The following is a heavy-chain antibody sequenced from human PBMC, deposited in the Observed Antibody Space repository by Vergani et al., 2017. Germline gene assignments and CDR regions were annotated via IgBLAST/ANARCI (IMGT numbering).Heavy chain of an antibody. CDR2: IWYDGSNK. J-gene: IGHJ3*02. Sequence: QVQLVESGGGVVQPGRSLRLSCAASGFTFSSYGMHWVRQAPGKGLEWVAVIWYDGSNKYYADSVKGRFTISRDNSKNTLYLQMNSLRAEDTAVYYCARVITGTTGGDDAFDIWGQGTMVTVSS. V-gene: IGHV3-33*08. D-gene: IGHD1-20*01. CDR1: GFTFSSYG. CDR3: ARVITGTTGGDDAFDI.